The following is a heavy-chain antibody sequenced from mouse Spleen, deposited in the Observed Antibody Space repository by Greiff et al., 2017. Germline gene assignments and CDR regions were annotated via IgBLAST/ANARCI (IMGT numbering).Heavy chain of an antibody. J-gene: IGHJ3*01. CDR3: ARTYDYDGDAWFAY. CDR2: ISSGSSTI. Sequence: EVQVVESGGGLVKPGGSLKLSCAASGFTFSDYGMHWVRQAPEKGLEWVAYISSGSSTIYYADTVKGRFTISRDNAKNTLFLQMTSLRSEDTAMYYCARTYDYDGDAWFAYWGQGTLVTVSA. D-gene: IGHD2-4*01. CDR1: GFTFSDYG. V-gene: IGHV5-17*01.